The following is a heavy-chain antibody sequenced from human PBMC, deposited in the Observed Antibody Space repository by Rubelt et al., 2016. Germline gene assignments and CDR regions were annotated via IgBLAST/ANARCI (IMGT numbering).Heavy chain of an antibody. CDR1: GFTFSNYA. D-gene: IGHD6-13*01. Sequence: DVQVVESGGGLVQPGGSLRLSCAASGFTFSNYAMTWVRQAPGKGLEWVSCIMYHGSSTYYADSVKGRFTISRDNSKNILYLQMNSLRAEDTAVYVCAKGGLSYSTALDSWGQGTLVTVSS. CDR2: IMYHGSST. CDR3: AKGGLSYSTALDS. J-gene: IGHJ5*01. V-gene: IGHV3-23*04.